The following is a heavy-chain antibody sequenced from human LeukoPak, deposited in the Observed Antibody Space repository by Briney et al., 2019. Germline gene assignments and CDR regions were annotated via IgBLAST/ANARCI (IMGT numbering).Heavy chain of an antibody. CDR2: IYYSGST. D-gene: IGHD1-26*01. Sequence: SETLSLTCTVSGGSISSYYWSWIRQPPGKGLEWIGYIYYSGSTNYNPSLKSRDTISVDTSKNQFSLKVTSVTAADTAVYYCARAVSGTYGHFQHWGQGTLVTVSS. CDR3: ARAVSGTYGHFQH. CDR1: GGSISSYY. J-gene: IGHJ1*01. V-gene: IGHV4-59*01.